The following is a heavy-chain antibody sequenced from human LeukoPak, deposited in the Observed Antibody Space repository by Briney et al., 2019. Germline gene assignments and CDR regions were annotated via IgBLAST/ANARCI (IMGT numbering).Heavy chain of an antibody. CDR3: ARGGQGDGYSADEAFDI. Sequence: SQTLSLTCAISGDIVSSNSSWNWIRQSPSRGLEWLGRTHYRSKWYNDYVVSVKSRININPDTSKNQFSLQLNSVTPEDTAVYYCARGGQGDGYSADEAFDIWGQGTMVTVS. V-gene: IGHV6-1*01. CDR1: GDIVSSNSS. J-gene: IGHJ3*02. D-gene: IGHD5-18*01. CDR2: THYRSKWYN.